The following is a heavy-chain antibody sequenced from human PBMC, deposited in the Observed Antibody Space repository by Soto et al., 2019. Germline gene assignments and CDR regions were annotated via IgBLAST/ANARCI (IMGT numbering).Heavy chain of an antibody. J-gene: IGHJ4*02. CDR3: ARDTYANFDY. D-gene: IGHD2-8*01. CDR1: GYTFTAYY. Sequence: ASVKVSCKASGYTFTAYYMHWVRQAPGQGLEWMGWVNPGNGTTSFAQKFQGRVTMTRDTSISTAYMELSGLRSDDTAMYYCARDTYANFDYWGQGPLVTVYS. CDR2: VNPGNGTT. V-gene: IGHV1-2*02.